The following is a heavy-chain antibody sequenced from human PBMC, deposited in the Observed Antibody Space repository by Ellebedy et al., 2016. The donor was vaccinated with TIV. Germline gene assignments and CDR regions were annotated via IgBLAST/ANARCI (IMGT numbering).Heavy chain of an antibody. CDR1: GGAISGTGW. J-gene: IGHJ3*02. D-gene: IGHD5/OR15-5a*01. CDR3: ATCPGGAFDI. Sequence: SETLSLTCTVSGGAISGTGWWSWVRQSPGKGLEWLGDVYHSGQTNYNPSLKSRVIISVDKSANEFSLRLTSLTAADTAVYFCATCPGGAFDIWGRGTMVTVSS. V-gene: IGHV4-4*02. CDR2: VYHSGQT.